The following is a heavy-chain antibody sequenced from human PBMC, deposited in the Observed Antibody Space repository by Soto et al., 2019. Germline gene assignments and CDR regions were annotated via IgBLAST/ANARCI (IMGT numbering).Heavy chain of an antibody. V-gene: IGHV3-43D*03. J-gene: IGHJ4*02. D-gene: IGHD3-10*01. CDR3: ANDGGPPGELFPPDY. CDR1: GFTFDDYA. CDR2: IRWDGGST. Sequence: GGSLRLSCAASGFTFDDYAMQWVRRAPGKGLEWVSLIRWDGGSTYYAASVKGRFPISRDNSKNTLYLQMNSLSAEDTALYYCANDGGPPGELFPPDYWGQGTLVTVSS.